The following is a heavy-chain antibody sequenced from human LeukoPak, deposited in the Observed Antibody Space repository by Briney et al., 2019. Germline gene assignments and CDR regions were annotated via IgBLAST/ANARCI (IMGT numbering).Heavy chain of an antibody. J-gene: IGHJ3*02. V-gene: IGHV1-69*04. Sequence: GASVKVSCKASGGTFSSYAISWVRQAPGQGLEWMGRIIPILGIANYAQKFQGRVTVTADKSTSTAYMELSGLRSEDTAVYYCARPQEGADAFDIWGQGTMVTVSS. CDR2: IIPILGIA. CDR3: ARPQEGADAFDI. CDR1: GGTFSSYA.